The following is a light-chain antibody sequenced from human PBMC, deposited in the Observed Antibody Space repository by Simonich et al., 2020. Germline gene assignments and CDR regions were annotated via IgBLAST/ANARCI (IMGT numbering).Light chain of an antibody. CDR1: SGSIASNY. V-gene: IGLV6-57*01. Sequence: NFMLTQPHSVSESPGKTVTISCTRISGSIASNYVQWYQQRPGSSPTTVIYEDNQSPSGVPDRFSGSIDSSSNSASLTISGLKTEDEADYYCQSYDSSNWVFGGGTKLTVL. J-gene: IGLJ3*02. CDR3: QSYDSSNWV. CDR2: EDN.